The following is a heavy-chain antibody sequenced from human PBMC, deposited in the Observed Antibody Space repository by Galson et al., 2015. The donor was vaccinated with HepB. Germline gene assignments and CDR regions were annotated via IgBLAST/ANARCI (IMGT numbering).Heavy chain of an antibody. CDR2: IWYDGSNK. CDR1: GFTFSSCG. Sequence: SLRLSCAASGFTFSSCGMHWVRQAPGKGLEWVAVIWYDGSNKYYADSVKGRFTISRDNSKNTLYLQMNSLRAEDTAVYYCARAYYYGSGSYSRDDYWGQGTPVTVSS. D-gene: IGHD3-10*01. V-gene: IGHV3-33*08. J-gene: IGHJ4*02. CDR3: ARAYYYGSGSYSRDDY.